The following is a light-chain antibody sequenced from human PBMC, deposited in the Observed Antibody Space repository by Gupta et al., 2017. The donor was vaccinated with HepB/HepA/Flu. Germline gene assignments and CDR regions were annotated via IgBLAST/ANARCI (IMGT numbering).Light chain of an antibody. CDR3: QQSYSTPYT. CDR1: QSISSY. CDR2: AAS. Sequence: DIQMTQSPSSLSASVGDRVTITCRASQSISSYLYRYQQKPGKAPKLLIYAASSLQSGGPSRFSGSGSGTDVTLTISSLQPEDFATYYCQQSYSTPYTFGQGTKLEIK. J-gene: IGKJ2*01. V-gene: IGKV1-39*01.